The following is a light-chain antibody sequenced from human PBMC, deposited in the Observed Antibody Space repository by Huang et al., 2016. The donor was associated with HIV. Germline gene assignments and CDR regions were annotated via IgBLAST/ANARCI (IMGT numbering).Light chain of an antibody. CDR1: QSANTY. J-gene: IGKJ2*01. CDR2: DAS. CDR3: QQRLDWPMYT. V-gene: IGKV3-11*01. Sequence: EIVLTQSPATLSLSPGERATLSCRASQSANTYLAWYQQKPGQAPRLLIYDASKRATVGPARFSGSGSGTDFTLTISSLEPEDFAVYYCQQRLDWPMYTFGQGTKLEI.